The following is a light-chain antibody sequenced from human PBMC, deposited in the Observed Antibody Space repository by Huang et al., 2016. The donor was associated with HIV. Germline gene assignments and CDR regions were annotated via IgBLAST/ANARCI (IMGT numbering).Light chain of an antibody. J-gene: IGKJ1*01. CDR1: QSITTY. Sequence: IQMTQSTSSLPAFVGDRVTITCRASQSITTYFNWYQQKIGESTKLLIYAASILQSGVPLSFGGSGSGTNFSLTITNLQSEDFAVYYCQQSYSIPWTFGQGTRVEI. V-gene: IGKV1-39*01. CDR3: QQSYSIPWT. CDR2: AAS.